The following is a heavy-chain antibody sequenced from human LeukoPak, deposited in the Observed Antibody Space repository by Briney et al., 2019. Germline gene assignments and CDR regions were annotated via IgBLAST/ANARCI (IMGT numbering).Heavy chain of an antibody. J-gene: IGHJ4*02. CDR2: ISVSGNT. Sequence: GGSLRLSCAASGFTLSSYAMSWVRQGPGKGLEWVSAISVSGNTYHADSVKGRFTISRDNSRNALYLQLSRLRVDDTAFYYCPKPLLTPGNWGPGTLVTVSS. CDR1: GFTLSSYA. D-gene: IGHD4-23*01. CDR3: PKPLLTPGN. V-gene: IGHV3-23*01.